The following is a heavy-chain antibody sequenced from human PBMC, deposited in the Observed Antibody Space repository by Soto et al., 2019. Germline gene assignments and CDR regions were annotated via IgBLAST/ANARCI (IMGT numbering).Heavy chain of an antibody. D-gene: IGHD2-21*01. J-gene: IGHJ6*04. CDR2: INPNSGGT. CDR1: GYTFTGYY. CDR3: ARGGAFDNIPSLDV. V-gene: IGHV1-2*04. Sequence: ASVKVSCKASGYTFTGYYMHWVRQAPGQGLEWMGWINPNSGGTNYAQKFQGWVTMTRETSISTAYMELGRLRSDDTAVYYCARGGAFDNIPSLDVWGKGTTVTVSS.